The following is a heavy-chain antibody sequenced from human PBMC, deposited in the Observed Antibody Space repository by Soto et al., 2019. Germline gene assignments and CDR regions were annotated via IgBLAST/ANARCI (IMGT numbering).Heavy chain of an antibody. D-gene: IGHD6-13*01. J-gene: IGHJ1*01. CDR1: GFTFSSYA. CDR2: ISGSGGST. Sequence: SGFTFSSYAMSWVRQAPGKGLEWVSAISGSGGSTYYADSVKGRFTISRDNSKNTLYLQMNSLRAEDTAVYYCAKVGYSSSWSSNYFQHWGQGTLVTVSS. CDR3: AKVGYSSSWSSNYFQH. V-gene: IGHV3-23*01.